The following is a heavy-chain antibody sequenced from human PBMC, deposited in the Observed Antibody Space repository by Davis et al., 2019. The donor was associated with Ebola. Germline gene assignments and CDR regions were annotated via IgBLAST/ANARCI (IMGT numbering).Heavy chain of an antibody. J-gene: IGHJ3*02. CDR1: GNSFNSHW. CDR3: ASLRRTITGMDDGFDI. CDR2: IFTGDSDT. V-gene: IGHV5-51*01. D-gene: IGHD7-27*01. Sequence: GESLKISCQDSGNSFNSHWIAWVRQMPGKGLEWMGIIFTGDSDTRYSPSFRGQVTISADKSLKTAFLHWSSLKASDTAMYYCASLRRTITGMDDGFDIWGQGTKVTVSS.